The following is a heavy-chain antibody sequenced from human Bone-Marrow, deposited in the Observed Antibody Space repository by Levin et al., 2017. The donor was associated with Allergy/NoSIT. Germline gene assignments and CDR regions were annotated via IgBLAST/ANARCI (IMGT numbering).Heavy chain of an antibody. J-gene: IGHJ4*02. CDR2: IHTDGSDT. D-gene: IGHD4-11*01. CDR1: GFTFSDYV. V-gene: IGHV3-74*03. Sequence: QTGGSLRLSCAASGFTFSDYVMHWVRQAPGQGLVWVSRIHTDGSDTAYADSVKGRFTISRDNAKNTLYLQMNSLRAEDTAVYYCARALKGQQYRNFDYWGPGTLVTVFS. CDR3: ARALKGQQYRNFDY.